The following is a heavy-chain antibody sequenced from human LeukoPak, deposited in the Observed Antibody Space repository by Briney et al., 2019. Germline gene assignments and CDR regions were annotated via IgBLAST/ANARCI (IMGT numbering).Heavy chain of an antibody. CDR3: AREWGLGRLVREYYFDY. Sequence: GGSLRLSCAASGFTFSSYSMNWVRQAPGKGLEWVSSISSSSSYIYYADSVKGRFTISRDNAKNSLYLQMNSLRAEDTAVYYCAREWGLGRLVREYYFDYWGQGTLVTVSS. CDR2: ISSSSSYI. CDR1: GFTFSSYS. D-gene: IGHD6-6*01. V-gene: IGHV3-21*01. J-gene: IGHJ4*02.